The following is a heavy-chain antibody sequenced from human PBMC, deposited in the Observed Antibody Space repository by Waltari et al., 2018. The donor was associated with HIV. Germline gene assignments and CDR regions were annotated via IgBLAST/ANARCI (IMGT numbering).Heavy chain of an antibody. CDR3: ARSTTWRGVGYNLDY. D-gene: IGHD5-12*01. Sequence: QVQLQESGPGLVKPSETLSLTCTVSGASVSTGSYYWSWIRQHPGKGLEWIGDIYYSGSTNYSPSFKSRVTISVDTSKNQFSLRLSSVTAADTAVYYCARSTTWRGVGYNLDYWGQGTLVTISS. V-gene: IGHV4-61*01. CDR2: IYYSGST. CDR1: GASVSTGSYY. J-gene: IGHJ4*02.